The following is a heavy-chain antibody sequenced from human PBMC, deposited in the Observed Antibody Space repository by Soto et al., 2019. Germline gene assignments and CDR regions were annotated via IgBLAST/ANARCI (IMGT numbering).Heavy chain of an antibody. J-gene: IGHJ3*02. CDR3: AKIPHSSSWYLDAFDI. Sequence: EVQLLESGGGLVQPGGSLRLSCAASGFTFSSYAMSWVRQAPGKGLEWVSAISGSGGSTYYADSVKGRFTISRDNSKNTAYLQMKSLRAEDTAVYYCAKIPHSSSWYLDAFDIWGQGTMVTVSS. D-gene: IGHD6-13*01. CDR1: GFTFSSYA. CDR2: ISGSGGST. V-gene: IGHV3-23*01.